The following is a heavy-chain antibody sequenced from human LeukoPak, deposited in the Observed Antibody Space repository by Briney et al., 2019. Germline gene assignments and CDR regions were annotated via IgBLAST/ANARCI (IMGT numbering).Heavy chain of an antibody. Sequence: GGSLRLSCAASGFTFSSYNMNWVRQAPGKGLEWVSSISSSSSYIYYADSVKGRFTISRDNAKNSLYLQMNSLRAEDTAVYYCAKDQRYSYGYYFDYWGQGTLVTVSS. J-gene: IGHJ4*02. CDR1: GFTFSSYN. CDR2: ISSSSSYI. D-gene: IGHD5-18*01. V-gene: IGHV3-21*04. CDR3: AKDQRYSYGYYFDY.